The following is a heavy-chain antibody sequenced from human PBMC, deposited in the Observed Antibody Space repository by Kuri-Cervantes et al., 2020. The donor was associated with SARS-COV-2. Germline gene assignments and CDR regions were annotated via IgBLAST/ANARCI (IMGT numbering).Heavy chain of an antibody. V-gene: IGHV4-34*01. CDR2: IYYSGST. Sequence: SQTLSLTCAVYGGSFSGYYWNWIRQPPGKGLEWIGSIYYSGSTYYNPSLKSRVTISVDTSKNQFSLKLSSVTAADTAVYYCARQMMSSITIFGVVITRNWFDPWGQGTLVTVSS. CDR1: GGSFSGYY. D-gene: IGHD3-3*01. J-gene: IGHJ5*02. CDR3: ARQMMSSITIFGVVITRNWFDP.